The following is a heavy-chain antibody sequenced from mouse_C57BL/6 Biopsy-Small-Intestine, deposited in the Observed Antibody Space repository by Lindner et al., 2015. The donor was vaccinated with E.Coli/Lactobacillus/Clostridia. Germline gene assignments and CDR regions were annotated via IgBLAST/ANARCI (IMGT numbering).Heavy chain of an antibody. Sequence: VQLQESGAELVKTGASVKISCKASGYAFSSYWMNWVKQRPGKGLEWIGQIHPGNGDINYNGKFKGKATLTADKSSSTAYMQLSSLTSEDSAVYFCARGEREDFDYWGQGTTLTVSS. CDR2: IHPGNGDI. CDR3: ARGEREDFDY. V-gene: IGHV1-80*01. J-gene: IGHJ2*01. CDR1: GYAFSSYW.